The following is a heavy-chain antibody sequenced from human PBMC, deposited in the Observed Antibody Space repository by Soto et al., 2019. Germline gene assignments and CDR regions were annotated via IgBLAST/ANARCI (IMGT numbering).Heavy chain of an antibody. CDR3: ARASTSGKYWHFY. CDR1: GYTFTDNG. D-gene: IGHD3-3*02. CDR2: ISCYNGDT. Sequence: EAAVKVSCKASGYTFTDNGITWVRQAPGQGLEWMGWISCYNGDTKYAQKLQGRVTMTTDTSTSTAFMELRDLRADDTAGYFCARASTSGKYWHFYWGQGALVTVSS. J-gene: IGHJ4*02. V-gene: IGHV1-18*01.